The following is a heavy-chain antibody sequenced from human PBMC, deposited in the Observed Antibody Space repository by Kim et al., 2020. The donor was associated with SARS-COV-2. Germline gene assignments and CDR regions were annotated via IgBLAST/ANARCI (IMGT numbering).Heavy chain of an antibody. J-gene: IGHJ4*02. CDR2: INFFNFYT. CDR1: VYTFIIYS. Sequence: ASVKFSCRASVYTFIIYSIHFFLHSPLQILYFILFINFFNFYTNYSYNFHFILTITIYTSATTAYIELSSLRSEDTAVYYCARGIAVAATIDHWGQGTL. CDR3: ARGIAVAATIDH. V-gene: IGHV1-3*01. D-gene: IGHD6-13*01.